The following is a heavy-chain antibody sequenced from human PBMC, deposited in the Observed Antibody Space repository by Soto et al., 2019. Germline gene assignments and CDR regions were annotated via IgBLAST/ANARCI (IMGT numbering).Heavy chain of an antibody. CDR3: ARHGPKYYYACMDV. CDR2: IDPSDSYT. CDR1: GYSFASYW. D-gene: IGHD3-10*01. V-gene: IGHV5-10-1*01. Sequence: PGESLKISCKGSGYSFASYWISWVRQMPGKGLEWMGRIDPSDSYTNYSPSFQGHVTISADKSISTAYLQWSSLKASDTAMYYCARHGPKYYYACMDVWGQGTKVTVSS. J-gene: IGHJ6*02.